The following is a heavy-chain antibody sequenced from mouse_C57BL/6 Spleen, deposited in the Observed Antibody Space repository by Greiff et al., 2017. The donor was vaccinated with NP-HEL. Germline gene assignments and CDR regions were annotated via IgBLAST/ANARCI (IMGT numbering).Heavy chain of an antibody. CDR2: INPYNGGT. V-gene: IGHV1-19*01. CDR3: ASFLYYGYCDY. Sequence: VQLQQSGPVLVKPGASVKMSCKASGYTFTDYYMNWVKQSHGKSLEWIGVINPYNGGTSYNQKFKGKATLTVDKSSSTAYMELNSLTSEDSAVYYCASFLYYGYCDYWGQGTTLTVSS. D-gene: IGHD2-1*01. J-gene: IGHJ2*01. CDR1: GYTFTDYY.